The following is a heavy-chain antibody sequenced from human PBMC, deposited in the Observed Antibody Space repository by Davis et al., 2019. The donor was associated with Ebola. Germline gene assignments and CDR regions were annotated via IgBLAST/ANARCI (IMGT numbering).Heavy chain of an antibody. CDR1: GYTFTSCG. CDR2: ISGFNTNT. CDR3: ARAPNYDVLIGTSSYYFDY. J-gene: IGHJ4*02. V-gene: IGHV1-18*04. Sequence: ASVKVSCKSSGYTFTSCGLVWVRQAPGLGLEWMGWISGFNTNTNFAQKFQGRVTVSKDTSTNTAYMDLRSLTSDDTAIYYCARAPNYDVLIGTSSYYFDYWGQGTLVTVSS. D-gene: IGHD3-9*01.